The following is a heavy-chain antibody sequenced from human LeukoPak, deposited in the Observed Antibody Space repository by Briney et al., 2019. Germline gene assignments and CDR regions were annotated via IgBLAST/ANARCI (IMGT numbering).Heavy chain of an antibody. CDR2: IYPADSDT. V-gene: IGHV5-51*01. CDR3: ARTDYNFWFDP. J-gene: IGHJ5*02. D-gene: IGHD5-24*01. CDR1: GYIFTNYC. Sequence: GESLKISGKGSGYIFTNYCIVWARQMPGKGLDWMGIIYPADSDTRYSPSFQGQDSISVDKSINTAYLQWTSLKASDTAMYYCARTDYNFWFDPWGQGTLVTVSS.